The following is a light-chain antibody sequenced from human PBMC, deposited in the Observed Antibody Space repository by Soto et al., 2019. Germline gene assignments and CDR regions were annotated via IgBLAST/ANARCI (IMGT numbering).Light chain of an antibody. CDR2: GAS. V-gene: IGKV3-15*01. CDR3: HQYNNWPQT. J-gene: IGKJ1*01. Sequence: IVMTQSPATLSVSPGERATLSCRASQSVSSNLAWYQQKPGQAPRLLIYGASTRATGIPARFSGSGSGTEFTLTISSLQSEDFAFYYCHQYNNWPQTFGQGTKVEIK. CDR1: QSVSSN.